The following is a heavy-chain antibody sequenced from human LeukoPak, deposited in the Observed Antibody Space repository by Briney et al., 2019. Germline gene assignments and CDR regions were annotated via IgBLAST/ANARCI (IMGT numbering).Heavy chain of an antibody. Sequence: SETLSLTCTVSGGSISSYYWSWIRQPPGKGLEWIGYIYYSGSTNYNPSLKSRVTISVDMSKNQFSLKLSSVTAADTAVYYCASVRASLGSVDYWGQGTLVTVSS. D-gene: IGHD2-15*01. V-gene: IGHV4-59*08. CDR3: ASVRASLGSVDY. J-gene: IGHJ4*02. CDR2: IYYSGST. CDR1: GGSISSYY.